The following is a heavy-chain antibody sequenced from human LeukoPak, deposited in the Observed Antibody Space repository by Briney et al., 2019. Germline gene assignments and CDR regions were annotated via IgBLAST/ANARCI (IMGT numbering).Heavy chain of an antibody. J-gene: IGHJ3*02. CDR2: IYYSGST. Sequence: SETLSLTCTVSGASISTYYWTWIRQPPGKGLDWIGYIYYSGSTNYNPSLKSRVTISVDTSKNHFSLKLSSVTAADTAVYYCARGIAAAGHAFDIWGQGTMVTVSS. V-gene: IGHV4-59*01. CDR3: ARGIAAAGHAFDI. D-gene: IGHD6-13*01. CDR1: GASISTYY.